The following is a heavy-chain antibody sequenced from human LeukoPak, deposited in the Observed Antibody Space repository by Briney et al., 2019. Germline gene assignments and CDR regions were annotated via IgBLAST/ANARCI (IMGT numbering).Heavy chain of an antibody. Sequence: PSETLSLTCTVSGGSISSYYWSWIRQPPGKGLEWIGYIYYSGSTNYNPSLKSRVTISVDTSKNQFSLKLSSVTAADTAVYFCARENWRSIDFDSWGQGTLVTVSS. CDR1: GGSISSYY. V-gene: IGHV4-59*01. CDR2: IYYSGST. D-gene: IGHD1-1*01. CDR3: ARENWRSIDFDS. J-gene: IGHJ4*02.